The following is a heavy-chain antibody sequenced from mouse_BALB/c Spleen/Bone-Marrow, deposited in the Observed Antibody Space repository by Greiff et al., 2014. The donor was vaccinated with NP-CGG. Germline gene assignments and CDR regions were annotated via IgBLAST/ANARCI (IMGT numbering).Heavy chain of an antibody. CDR3: ARSPYDYAAMDY. Sequence: EVMLVESGGGLVQPGGSRKLSCAASGFTFSSFGMHWVRQAPEKGLEWVAYISSGSSTIYYADTVKGRFTISGDNPKNTLFLQMTSLRSEDTAMYYCARSPYDYAAMDYWGQGTSVTVSS. D-gene: IGHD2-4*01. V-gene: IGHV5-17*02. CDR2: ISSGSSTI. CDR1: GFTFSSFG. J-gene: IGHJ4*01.